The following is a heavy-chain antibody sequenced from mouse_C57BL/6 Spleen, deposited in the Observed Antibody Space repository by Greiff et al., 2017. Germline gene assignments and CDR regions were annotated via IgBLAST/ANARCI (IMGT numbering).Heavy chain of an antibody. J-gene: IGHJ4*01. Sequence: EVKLLESGGDLVKPGGSLKLSCAASGFTFSSYGMSWVRQTPDKRLEWVATISSGGSYTYYTDSVKGRFTISRDNAKNTLYLQLSSLKSEDTAVYYCARRLGDGMDYWGQGTSVTVSS. CDR2: ISSGGSYT. D-gene: IGHD4-1*01. CDR1: GFTFSSYG. CDR3: ARRLGDGMDY. V-gene: IGHV5-6*02.